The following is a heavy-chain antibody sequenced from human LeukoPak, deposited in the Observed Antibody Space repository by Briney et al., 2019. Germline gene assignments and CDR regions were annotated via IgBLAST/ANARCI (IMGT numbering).Heavy chain of an antibody. V-gene: IGHV1-3*01. CDR1: GYTFTSYA. J-gene: IGHJ4*02. CDR2: INAGNGNT. Sequence: ASVKVSCKASGYTFTSYAMHWVRQAPGQRLEWMGWINAGNGNTKYSQKFQGRVTITRDTSASAAYMELSSLRSEDTAVYYCAREAHRRLKYSSSDFDYWGQGTLVTVSS. CDR3: AREAHRRLKYSSSDFDY. D-gene: IGHD6-13*01.